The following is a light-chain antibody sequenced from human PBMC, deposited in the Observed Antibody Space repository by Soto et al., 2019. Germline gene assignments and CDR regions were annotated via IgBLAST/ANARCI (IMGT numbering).Light chain of an antibody. CDR3: GTWDSSLSAVV. CDR2: DNN. V-gene: IGLV1-51*01. CDR1: SSNIGNNY. Sequence: QSVLTQPPSLSAAPGQRVTISCSGSSSNIGNNYVSWYQHLPGTAPNLLIYDNNKRPSGIPDRFSGSTSGTSATLGISGLQTGDEADYYCGTWDSSLSAVVFGGGTKVTVL. J-gene: IGLJ2*01.